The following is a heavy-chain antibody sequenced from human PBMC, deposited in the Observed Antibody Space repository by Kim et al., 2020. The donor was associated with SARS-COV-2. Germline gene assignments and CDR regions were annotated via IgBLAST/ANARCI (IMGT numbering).Heavy chain of an antibody. J-gene: IGHJ6*03. CDR2: IYYSGST. CDR3: ARFDTIFGVQEYYYYYMDV. D-gene: IGHD3-3*01. Sequence: SETLSLTCTVSGGSISSGGYYWSWIRQHPGKGLEWIGYIYYSGSTYYNPSLKSRVTISVDTSKNQFSLKLSSVTAADTAVYYCARFDTIFGVQEYYYYYMDVWGKGTTVTVSS. V-gene: IGHV4-31*03. CDR1: GGSISSGGYY.